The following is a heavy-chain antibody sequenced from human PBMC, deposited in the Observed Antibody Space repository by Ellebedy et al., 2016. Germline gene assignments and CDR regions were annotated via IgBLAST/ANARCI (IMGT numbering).Heavy chain of an antibody. CDR1: GLTISYSW. Sequence: GESLKISCEVSGLTISYSWMAWVRQAPGKGLEWVANINQDGREKYYVDSVRGRFAISRDNAKNSLYRQMDSLRDEDTAFYYCTREENWGQGTQVTVSS. V-gene: IGHV3-7*01. CDR2: INQDGREK. J-gene: IGHJ4*02. CDR3: TREEN.